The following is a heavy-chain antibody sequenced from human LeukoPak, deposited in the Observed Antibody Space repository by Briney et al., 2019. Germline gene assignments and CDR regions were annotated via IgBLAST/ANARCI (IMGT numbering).Heavy chain of an antibody. J-gene: IGHJ4*02. Sequence: SETLSLTCAVSGGSISSSNWWSWVRQPPGKGLEWIGSIYYSGSTYYNPSLKSRVTISVDTSKNQFSLKLSSVTAADTAVYYCATLPDLWFGEFLVWGQGTLVTVSS. D-gene: IGHD3-10*01. V-gene: IGHV4-39*01. CDR3: ATLPDLWFGEFLV. CDR2: IYYSGST. CDR1: GGSISSSNW.